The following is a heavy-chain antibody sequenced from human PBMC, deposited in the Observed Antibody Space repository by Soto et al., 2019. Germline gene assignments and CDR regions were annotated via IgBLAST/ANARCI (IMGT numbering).Heavy chain of an antibody. CDR1: GFTFSSYA. CDR2: ISGSGGST. J-gene: IGHJ5*02. CDR3: AKDRLRYFDWPEDWFDT. V-gene: IGHV3-23*01. D-gene: IGHD3-9*01. Sequence: GGSLRLSCAASGFTFSSYAMSWVRQAPGKGLEWVSAISGSGGSTYYADSVKGRFTISRDNSKNTLYLQMNSLRAEDTAVYYCAKDRLRYFDWPEDWFDTWGQGTLVTVSS.